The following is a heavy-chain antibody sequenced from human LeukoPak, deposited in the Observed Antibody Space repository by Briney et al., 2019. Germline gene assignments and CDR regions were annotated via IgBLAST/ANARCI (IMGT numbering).Heavy chain of an antibody. V-gene: IGHV3-21*01. J-gene: IGHJ6*02. CDR3: ARDTAYYYYYGMDV. CDR1: GFTLSSYT. CDR2: ISSSSSFI. Sequence: GGSLRLSCAASGFTLSSYTMNWVRQTPGKGLEWVSSISSSSSFIYYAESIKGRFTISRDNAKNSLYLQMNSLRAEDTAAYYCARDTAYYYYYGMDVWGQGTTVTVSS.